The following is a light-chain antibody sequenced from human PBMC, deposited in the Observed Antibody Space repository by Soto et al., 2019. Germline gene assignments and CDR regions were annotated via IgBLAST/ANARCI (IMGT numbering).Light chain of an antibody. CDR3: KQYKEWPPFT. CDR1: QSVRGN. CDR2: GAS. Sequence: EIVMTQSPATLSVSPGERATLSCRASQSVRGNLAWYQQKPGQSPRLLIYGASSRATGIPVRFSGSGSGTEFTLTISSLQSEDFAVYYCKQYKEWPPFTFGQGTRLEIK. V-gene: IGKV3-15*01. J-gene: IGKJ5*01.